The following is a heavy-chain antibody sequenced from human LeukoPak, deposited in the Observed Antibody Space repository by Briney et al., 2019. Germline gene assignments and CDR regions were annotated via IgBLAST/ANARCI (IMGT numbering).Heavy chain of an antibody. V-gene: IGHV3-23*01. D-gene: IGHD1-26*01. CDR1: GFTFSSYA. CDR3: AKDSLKYTSHEYFDY. J-gene: IGHJ4*02. CDR2: ISGSGSGT. Sequence: GGSLRLSCAASGFTFSSYAMSWVRQAPGKGLEWVSVISGSGSGTYYADSVKGRFAISRDNSKSTLFLQMNSLRAEDTALYYCAKDSLKYTSHEYFDYWGQGTLVTVSS.